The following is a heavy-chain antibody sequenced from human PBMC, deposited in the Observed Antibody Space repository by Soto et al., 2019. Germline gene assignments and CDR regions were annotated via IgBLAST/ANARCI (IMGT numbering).Heavy chain of an antibody. CDR1: GVSISSDNSS. CDR3: ARAYCYNYACDWFDP. Sequence: KPSETLSLTCTVSGVSISSDNSSWSWLRQPPGKGLEWIGYIYHTGNTYYNSSLKGRLTISVDRSKNQFSLKLRSVTAADTAVYYCARAYCYNYACDWFDPWGQGTLVTVSS. CDR2: IYHTGNT. D-gene: IGHD1-1*01. J-gene: IGHJ5*02. V-gene: IGHV4-30-2*01.